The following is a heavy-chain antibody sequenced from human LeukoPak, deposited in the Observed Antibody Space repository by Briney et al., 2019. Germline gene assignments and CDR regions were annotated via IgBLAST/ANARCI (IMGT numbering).Heavy chain of an antibody. CDR3: ARRLDLNWFDP. J-gene: IGHJ5*02. D-gene: IGHD5-12*01. CDR2: ISSSSSYI. Sequence: GGSLRLSCAASGFTFSSYSMNWVRQAPGKGLEWVSSISSSSSYIYYADSVKCRFTIFRDKAKNSLYLQMNSLRAEDTSVYYCARRLDLNWFDPWGQGTLVTVSS. V-gene: IGHV3-21*01. CDR1: GFTFSSYS.